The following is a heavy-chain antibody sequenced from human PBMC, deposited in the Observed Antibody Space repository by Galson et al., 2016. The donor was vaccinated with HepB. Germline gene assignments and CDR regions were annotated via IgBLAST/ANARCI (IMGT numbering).Heavy chain of an antibody. CDR3: ATQAALDY. Sequence: SLRLSCAASGFSFSNAWMSWVRQAPGKGLEWVGRIRSRTDGGTTDYAAPVKGRFTISRDDSKSTLYLHMNSLKTEDTAVYYCATQAALDYWGQGTLVTVSS. D-gene: IGHD6-6*01. V-gene: IGHV3-15*01. J-gene: IGHJ4*02. CDR1: GFSFSNAW. CDR2: IRSRTDGGTT.